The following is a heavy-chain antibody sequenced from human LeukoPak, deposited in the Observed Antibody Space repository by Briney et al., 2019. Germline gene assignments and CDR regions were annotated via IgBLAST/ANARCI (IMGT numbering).Heavy chain of an antibody. Sequence: SETLSLTCTVSGVSISSYYWSWIRQPPGKGLEWIGYIYYSGSTNYNPSLKSRVTISVDTSKNQFSLKLSSVTAADTAVYYCARGASGSYLEFDYWGQGTLVTVSS. D-gene: IGHD1-26*01. CDR2: IYYSGST. CDR1: GVSISSYY. CDR3: ARGASGSYLEFDY. V-gene: IGHV4-59*01. J-gene: IGHJ4*02.